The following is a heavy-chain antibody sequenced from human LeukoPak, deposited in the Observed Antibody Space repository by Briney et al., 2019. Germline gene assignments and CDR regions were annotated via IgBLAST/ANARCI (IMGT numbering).Heavy chain of an antibody. CDR3: AGLWGSGSPQDWFDP. J-gene: IGHJ5*02. D-gene: IGHD3-10*01. V-gene: IGHV1-2*02. CDR1: GYTFTGYY. CDR2: INPNNGGT. Sequence: GTSVKVSCKASGYTFTGYYLHWVRQAPGQGLEYMGCINPNNGGTNYAQKFQGRVTMTRDTSISTAYMELSSLRSDDTAVYYCAGLWGSGSPQDWFDPWGQGTLVTVSS.